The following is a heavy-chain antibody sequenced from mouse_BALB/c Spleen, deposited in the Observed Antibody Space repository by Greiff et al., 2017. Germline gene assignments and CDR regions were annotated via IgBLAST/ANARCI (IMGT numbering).Heavy chain of an antibody. CDR1: GFAFSSYD. Sequence: EVQLVESGGGLVKPGGSLKLSCAASGFAFSSYDMSWVRQTPEKRLEWVAYISSGGGSTYYPDTVKGRFTISRDNAKNTLYLQMSSLKSEDTAMYYCARYGSSPPFDYWGQGTTLTVSS. CDR3: ARYGSSPPFDY. J-gene: IGHJ2*01. D-gene: IGHD1-1*01. V-gene: IGHV5-12-1*01. CDR2: ISSGGGST.